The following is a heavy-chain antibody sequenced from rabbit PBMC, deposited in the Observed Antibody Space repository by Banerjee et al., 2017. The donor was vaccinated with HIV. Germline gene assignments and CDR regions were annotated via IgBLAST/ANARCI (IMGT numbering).Heavy chain of an antibody. CDR1: GFSFSSSYY. J-gene: IGHJ4*01. D-gene: IGHD4-2*01. V-gene: IGHV1S40*01. CDR2: IAGDSEYT. CDR3: ARDTAVAGFDYFNL. Sequence: QSLEESGGDLVKPGASLTLTCTASGFSFSSSYYVCWVRQAPGKGLDWIGCIAGDSEYTYYASWAKGRFTISKTSSTTVTLQMTSLTAADTATYFCARDTAVAGFDYFNLWGQGTLVTVS.